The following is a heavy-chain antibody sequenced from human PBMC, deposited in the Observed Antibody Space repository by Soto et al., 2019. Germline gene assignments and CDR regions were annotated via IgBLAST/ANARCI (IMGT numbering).Heavy chain of an antibody. D-gene: IGHD2-2*02. Sequence: KQSQTLSLTCAISGDSVSSNSAAWNWIRQSPSRGLEWLGRTYYRSKWYNDYAVSVKSRITINPDTSKNQFSLQLNSVTPEDTAVYYCARERDQPLLYEDVGSFDYWGQGTLVTVSS. J-gene: IGHJ4*02. CDR3: ARERDQPLLYEDVGSFDY. V-gene: IGHV6-1*01. CDR1: GDSVSSNSAA. CDR2: TYYRSKWYN.